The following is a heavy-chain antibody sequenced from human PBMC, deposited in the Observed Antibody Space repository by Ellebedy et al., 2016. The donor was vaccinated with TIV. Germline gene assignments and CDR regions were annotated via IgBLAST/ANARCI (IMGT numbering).Heavy chain of an antibody. CDR1: GFTFSSYV. Sequence: GESLKTSCAASGFTFSSYVISWVRQGPGKGLEWVSLISWDGGSTYYADSVKGRFTISRDNSKGTVDLQMNSLRVEDTAVYFCAKDRTPGDGYWVFDDWGQGTLVTVSS. CDR3: AKDRTPGDGYWVFDD. CDR2: ISWDGGST. J-gene: IGHJ4*02. V-gene: IGHV3-23*01. D-gene: IGHD5-18*01.